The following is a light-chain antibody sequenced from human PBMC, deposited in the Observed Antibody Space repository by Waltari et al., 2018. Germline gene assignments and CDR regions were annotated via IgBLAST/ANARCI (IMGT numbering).Light chain of an antibody. CDR2: GST. V-gene: IGLV1-40*01. Sequence: QSVLTQPPSVSGAPGQRVTIACPGSGSNIGAGYDVHWYQPPPRAAPKLLIYGSTSRPLGVPDRFFGSTSGTSASLVIIGLQAEDEGDYYCQSYDSSLSVVFGGGTKLTVL. J-gene: IGLJ3*02. CDR3: QSYDSSLSVV. CDR1: GSNIGAGYD.